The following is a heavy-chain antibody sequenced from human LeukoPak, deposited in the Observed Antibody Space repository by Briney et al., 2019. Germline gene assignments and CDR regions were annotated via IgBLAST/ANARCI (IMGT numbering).Heavy chain of an antibody. CDR1: GGSISSYY. D-gene: IGHD6-19*01. V-gene: IGHV4-59*08. CDR3: ARALAVVGSPFDY. J-gene: IGHJ4*02. Sequence: SETLSLTCTVSGGSISSYYWSWIRQPPGKGLEWIGYIYYSAATNYSPSLKSRVTISLDTAKNQVSLKLNSVTAADTAVYYCARALAVVGSPFDYWGQGHLVTVSS. CDR2: IYYSAAT.